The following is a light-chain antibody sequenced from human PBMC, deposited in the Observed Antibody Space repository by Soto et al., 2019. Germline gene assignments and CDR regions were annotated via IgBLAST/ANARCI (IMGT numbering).Light chain of an antibody. Sequence: EIVLTQSPGTLSLSPGDRATLSCRASQSVSSSYLAWYQHKPGQAPSLLIYGASTSATGIPDRFSGGGSGTDFTLTISRLEPEDFAVYYCQQYGKSAMFTFGQGTKLEIK. J-gene: IGKJ2*01. CDR2: GAS. CDR3: QQYGKSAMFT. CDR1: QSVSSSY. V-gene: IGKV3-20*01.